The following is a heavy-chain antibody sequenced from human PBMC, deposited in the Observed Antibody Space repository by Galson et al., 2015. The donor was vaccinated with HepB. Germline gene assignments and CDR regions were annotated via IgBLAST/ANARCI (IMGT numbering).Heavy chain of an antibody. J-gene: IGHJ4*02. D-gene: IGHD3-10*02. V-gene: IGHV3-33*01. Sequence: SLRLSCAASGFRLSDYGIHWVRQAPGKGLEWVADIWADGKNKDYVDSVKGRFTISRDVSKNTVDLQMSSLRVEDTGVYYCARDKSMFSLECWGQGTLVTVSS. CDR1: GFRLSDYG. CDR3: ARDKSMFSLEC. CDR2: IWADGKNK.